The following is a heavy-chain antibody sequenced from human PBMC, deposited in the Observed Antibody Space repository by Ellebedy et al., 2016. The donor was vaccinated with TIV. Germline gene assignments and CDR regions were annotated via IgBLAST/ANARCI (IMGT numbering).Heavy chain of an antibody. Sequence: ASVKVSXXASGYTFTSYGISWVRQAPGQGLEWMGWISAYNGNTNYAQKLQGRVTMTTDTSTSTAYMELRSLRSDDTAVYYCARDPLGDDSSGYPEINDYWGQGTLVTVSS. D-gene: IGHD3-22*01. CDR1: GYTFTSYG. V-gene: IGHV1-18*04. J-gene: IGHJ4*02. CDR3: ARDPLGDDSSGYPEINDY. CDR2: ISAYNGNT.